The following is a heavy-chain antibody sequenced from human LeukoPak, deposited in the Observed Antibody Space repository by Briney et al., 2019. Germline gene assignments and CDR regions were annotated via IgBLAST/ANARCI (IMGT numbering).Heavy chain of an antibody. V-gene: IGHV1-69*04. CDR3: ARGSGSYYELKGYDY. J-gene: IGHJ4*02. Sequence: ASVKVSCKASGGTFSSYAISWVRQAPGQGLEWMGRIIPILGIANYAQKFQGRVTITADKSTSTAYMELSSLRSEDTAVYYCARGSGSYYELKGYDYWGQGTLVTVSS. CDR1: GGTFSSYA. D-gene: IGHD1-26*01. CDR2: IIPILGIA.